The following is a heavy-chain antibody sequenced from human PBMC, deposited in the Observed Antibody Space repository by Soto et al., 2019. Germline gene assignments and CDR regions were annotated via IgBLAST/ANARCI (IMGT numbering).Heavy chain of an antibody. V-gene: IGHV3-30-3*01. J-gene: IGHJ4*02. CDR2: ISYDGSNK. Sequence: QVQLVESGGGVVQPGRSLRLSCAASGFTFSSYAMHWVRQAPGKGLEWVAVISYDGSNKYYADSVKGRFTISRDNSKNTLYLQMNSLRAEDTAVYYCARDSRDGYNFYYWGQGTLVTVSS. CDR3: ARDSRDGYNFYY. D-gene: IGHD5-12*01. CDR1: GFTFSSYA.